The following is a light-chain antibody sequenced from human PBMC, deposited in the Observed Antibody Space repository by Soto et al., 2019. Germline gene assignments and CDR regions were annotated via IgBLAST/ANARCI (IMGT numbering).Light chain of an antibody. CDR2: GAS. V-gene: IGKV1-39*01. CDR1: QSISIY. CDR3: KQTYTTPEIT. J-gene: IGKJ5*01. Sequence: DIQMTQSPSSLSASVGDRVTITCRASQSISIYLNWYQLKPGKAPNLLMYGASYLKSGVPTRFSGSGSGTDFTLTISSMQPEDFAIYDCKQTYTTPEITVGQGTRLDIK.